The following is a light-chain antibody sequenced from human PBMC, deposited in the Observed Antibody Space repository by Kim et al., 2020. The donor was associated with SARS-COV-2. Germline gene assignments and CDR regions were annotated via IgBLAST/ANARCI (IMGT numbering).Light chain of an antibody. V-gene: IGKV3-20*01. CDR2: GAS. J-gene: IGKJ2*01. Sequence: SPGERAALSCRAGQSVSSSSLAWYQQKPGQAPRRLIYGASSRATGIPDRFSGSGSGTDFTLTISRLEPEDFAVYYCQQYGSSPMYTFGQGTKLEI. CDR3: QQYGSSPMYT. CDR1: QSVSSSS.